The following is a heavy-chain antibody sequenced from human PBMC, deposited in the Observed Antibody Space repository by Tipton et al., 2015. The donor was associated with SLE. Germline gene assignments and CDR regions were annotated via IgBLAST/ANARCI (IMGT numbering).Heavy chain of an antibody. D-gene: IGHD5-12*01. CDR1: GFDFGDYA. Sequence: SLRLSCRASGFDFGDYAMSWVRQAPGTGLEWVGFLRSKPSGGTAEYAASVKDRFKISRDDSKSIAYLQMKSLKTEDTAVYFCTRDPGVGGYSAYYFDYWGQGTLVTVSS. CDR2: LRSKPSGGTA. V-gene: IGHV3-49*04. CDR3: TRDPGVGGYSAYYFDY. J-gene: IGHJ4*02.